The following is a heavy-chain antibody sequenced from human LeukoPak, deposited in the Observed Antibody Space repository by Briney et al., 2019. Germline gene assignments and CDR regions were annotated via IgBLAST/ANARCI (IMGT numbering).Heavy chain of an antibody. J-gene: IGHJ5*02. CDR1: GGSISSYY. V-gene: IGHV4-59*12. Sequence: PSETLSLTCTVSGGSISSYYWSWIRQPPGKGLEWIGYIHYSGSTNYHPSLKSRVTISADTSKNQFSLQLNSVTPEDTAVYYCARCVSGVTYPWGQGTLVTVSS. D-gene: IGHD2-21*02. CDR3: ARCVSGVTYP. CDR2: IHYSGST.